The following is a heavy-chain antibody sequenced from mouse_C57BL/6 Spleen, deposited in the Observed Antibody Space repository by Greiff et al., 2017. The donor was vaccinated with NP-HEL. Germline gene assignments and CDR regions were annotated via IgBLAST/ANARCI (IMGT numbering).Heavy chain of an antibody. CDR3: TRGDFYCSSTWFAY. D-gene: IGHD1-1*01. CDR2: ISSGGDYI. J-gene: IGHJ3*01. Sequence: EVQLVESGEGLVKPGGSLKLSCAASGFTFSSYAMSWVRQTPEKRLEWVAYISSGGDYIYYADNVKGRFTITRDNARNTLYLQMSSLKSEDTAMYYCTRGDFYCSSTWFAYWGQGTLVTVSA. CDR1: GFTFSSYA. V-gene: IGHV5-9-1*02.